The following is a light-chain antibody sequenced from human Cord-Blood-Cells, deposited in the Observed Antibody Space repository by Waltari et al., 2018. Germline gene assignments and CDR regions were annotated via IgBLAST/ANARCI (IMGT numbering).Light chain of an antibody. Sequence: QSALTQPASVSGSPGQSITISFTGTSSDVGGYNYVSWYQHPPGKAPKLFIYDVSNRPAGVSNRFSGAKSGNTASLTISGLQAEDEADYYCSSYTSSSTLYVFGTGTKVTVL. CDR1: SSDVGGYNY. CDR2: DVS. CDR3: SSYTSSSTLYV. J-gene: IGLJ1*01. V-gene: IGLV2-14*03.